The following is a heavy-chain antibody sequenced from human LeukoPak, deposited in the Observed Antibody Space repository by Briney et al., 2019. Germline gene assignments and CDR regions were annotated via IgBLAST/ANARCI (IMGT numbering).Heavy chain of an antibody. CDR2: LDPEDGET. CDR3: ATVARITIFGVVIINYFDY. CDR1: GYTLTELS. Sequence: GASLKVSCKVSGYTLTELSMHGVRQAPGKGLEWMGGLDPEDGETIYAQKFQGRVTMTEDTSTDTAYMELSSLRSEDTAVYYCATVARITIFGVVIINYFDYWGQGTLVTVSS. V-gene: IGHV1-24*01. D-gene: IGHD3-3*01. J-gene: IGHJ4*02.